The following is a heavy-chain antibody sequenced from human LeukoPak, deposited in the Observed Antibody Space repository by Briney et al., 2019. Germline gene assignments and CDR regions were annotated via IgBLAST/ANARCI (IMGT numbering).Heavy chain of an antibody. CDR3: VKNYYDSSDYLH. CDR1: GCPFISYA. Sequence: SVKVPCKASGCPFISYAISWVRQPPAQGLEWMGGIIHIFGTTNYAQEFQGRVPNTADESTSTAYMGLSSLRSEDTAVYYCVKNYYDSSDYLHWGQGNLVTVSS. V-gene: IGHV1-69*13. J-gene: IGHJ4*02. CDR2: IIHIFGTT. D-gene: IGHD3-22*01.